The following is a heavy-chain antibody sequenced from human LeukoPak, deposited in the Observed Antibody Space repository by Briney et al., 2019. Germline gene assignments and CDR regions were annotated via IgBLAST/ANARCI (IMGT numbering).Heavy chain of an antibody. Sequence: SETLSLTCAVYGGSFSGYYWSWIRQPPGKGLEWIGEINHSGSTNYNPSLKSRVTISVDTSKNQFSLKLSSVTAADTAVYYCARGTWNCSGGSCYSSFDYWGQGALVTVSS. V-gene: IGHV4-34*01. D-gene: IGHD2-15*01. CDR2: INHSGST. CDR1: GGSFSGYY. J-gene: IGHJ4*02. CDR3: ARGTWNCSGGSCYSSFDY.